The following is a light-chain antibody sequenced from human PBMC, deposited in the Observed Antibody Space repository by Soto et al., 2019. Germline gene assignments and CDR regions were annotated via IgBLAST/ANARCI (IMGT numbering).Light chain of an antibody. CDR1: SSNIGAGYD. CDR2: GNS. V-gene: IGLV1-40*01. CDR3: HSYDSSLSGFVV. Sequence: QSVLTQPPSVSGSPGQRVTISCTGSSSNIGAGYDVHWYQQLPGTAPKLLIYGNSNRPSGVPDRFSGSKSGTSASLAITGLQAEDEDDYYCHSYDSSLSGFVVFGGGTKLTVL. J-gene: IGLJ2*01.